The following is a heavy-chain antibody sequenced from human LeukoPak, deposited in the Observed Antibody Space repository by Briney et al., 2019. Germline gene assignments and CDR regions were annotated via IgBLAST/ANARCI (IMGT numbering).Heavy chain of an antibody. CDR1: GGSFSGYY. J-gene: IGHJ4*02. V-gene: IGHV4-34*01. CDR3: ARVGDDILTGYYLEFDY. Sequence: SETLSLTCAVYGGSFSGYYWSWIRQPPGKGLEWIGEINHSGSTNYNPSLKSRVTISVDTSKNQFSLKLSSVTAADTAVYYCARVGDDILTGYYLEFDYWGQGTLVTVSS. CDR2: INHSGST. D-gene: IGHD3-9*01.